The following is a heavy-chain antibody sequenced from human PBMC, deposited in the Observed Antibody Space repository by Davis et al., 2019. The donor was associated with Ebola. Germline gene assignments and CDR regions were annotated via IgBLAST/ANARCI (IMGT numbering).Heavy chain of an antibody. CDR3: ARDHLLYDAFDI. CDR2: IYSGGST. V-gene: IGHV3-53*01. Sequence: GGSLRLSCAASGFTVSSNYMSWVRQAPGKGLEWVSVIYSGGSTYYADSVKGRFTISRDNSKNTLYLQMNSLRAEDTAVYYCARDHLLYDAFDIWGQGTMVTVSS. CDR1: GFTVSSNY. J-gene: IGHJ3*02.